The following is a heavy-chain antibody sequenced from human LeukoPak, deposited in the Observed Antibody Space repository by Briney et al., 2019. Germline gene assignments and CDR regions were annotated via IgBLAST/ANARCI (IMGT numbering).Heavy chain of an antibody. V-gene: IGHV3-9*01. CDR3: AKDIGVVVTIWYGMDV. J-gene: IGHJ6*02. CDR1: GFTFDDYA. D-gene: IGHD2-21*02. CDR2: ISWNSGSI. Sequence: GGSLRLSCAASGFTFDDYAMHWVRQAPGKGLEWVSCISWNSGSIGYADSVKGRFTISRDNAKSSLYLQMNSLRAEDTALYYCAKDIGVVVTIWYGMDVWGQGTTVTVSS.